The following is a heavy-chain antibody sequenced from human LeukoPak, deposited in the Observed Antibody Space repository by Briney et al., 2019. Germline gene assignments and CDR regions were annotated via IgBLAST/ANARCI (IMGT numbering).Heavy chain of an antibody. Sequence: PGGSLRLTCAASGFTFSSYWMSWVRQAPGKGLEWVANIKQDGSEKYYVDSVKGRFTISRDNAKNSLYLQMNSLRAEDTAVYYCARDQGALRFLEWLPQNALDYWGQGTLVTVSS. CDR1: GFTFSSYW. J-gene: IGHJ4*02. CDR2: IKQDGSEK. CDR3: ARDQGALRFLEWLPQNALDY. D-gene: IGHD3-3*01. V-gene: IGHV3-7*01.